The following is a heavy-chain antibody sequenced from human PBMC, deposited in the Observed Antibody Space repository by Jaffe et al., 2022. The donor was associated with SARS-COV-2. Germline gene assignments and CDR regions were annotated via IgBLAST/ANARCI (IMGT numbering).Heavy chain of an antibody. V-gene: IGHV3-33*01. J-gene: IGHJ4*02. CDR1: GFTFSSYG. D-gene: IGHD6-19*01. CDR3: ARDPVGEAVAGRRGAFDY. CDR2: IWYDGSNK. Sequence: QVQLVESGGGVVQPGRSLRLSCAASGFTFSSYGMHWVRQAPGKGLEWVAVIWYDGSNKYYADSVKGRFTISRDNSKNTLYLQMNSLRAEDTAVYYCARDPVGEAVAGRRGAFDYWGQGTLVTVSS.